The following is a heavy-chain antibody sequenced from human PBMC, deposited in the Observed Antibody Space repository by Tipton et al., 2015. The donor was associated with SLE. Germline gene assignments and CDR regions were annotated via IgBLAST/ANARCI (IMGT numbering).Heavy chain of an antibody. V-gene: IGHV3-15*01. CDR2: IKSKTDGGTT. J-gene: IGHJ4*02. D-gene: IGHD2-8*02. Sequence: SLRLSCAASGFTFSNAWMSWVRQPPGKGLEWVGRIKSKTDGGTTDYAAPVKGRFTISRDDSKNTLYLQMNSLKTEDTAVYYCTTGYCTGGVCFSRSYYFDYWGQGTLVTVSS. CDR1: GFTFSNAW. CDR3: TTGYCTGGVCFSRSYYFDY.